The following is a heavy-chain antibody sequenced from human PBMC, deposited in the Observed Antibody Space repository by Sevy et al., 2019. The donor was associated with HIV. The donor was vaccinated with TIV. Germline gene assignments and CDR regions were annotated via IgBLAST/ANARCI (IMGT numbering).Heavy chain of an antibody. J-gene: IGHJ4*02. CDR2: IWYDGSNK. CDR1: GFTFSSYG. V-gene: IGHV3-33*01. CDR3: ARDCGYGSGNFDY. D-gene: IGHD3-10*01. Sequence: GGSLRLSCAASGFTFSSYGMHWVRQAPGKGLEWVAGIWYDGSNKYYADSVKGRFTISRDNSKNTLYLQMNSLRAEDTAVYYCARDCGYGSGNFDYWGQGTLVTVSS.